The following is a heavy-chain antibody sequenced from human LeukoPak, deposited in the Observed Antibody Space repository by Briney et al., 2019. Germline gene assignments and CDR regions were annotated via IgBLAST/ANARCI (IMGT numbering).Heavy chain of an antibody. CDR2: IYPGDSDT. CDR1: GFNFTNYW. D-gene: IGHD6-13*01. CDR3: ARFGYSSSLDFYFDV. J-gene: IGHJ2*01. Sequence: GQSLKISCEASGFNFTNYWIAWVRQMRGKGLEWMGIIYPGDSDTRYSPSFQDQVTISADKPISTAYLQWSSLKASESAMYYCARFGYSSSLDFYFDVWGRATLVTVSS. V-gene: IGHV5-51*04.